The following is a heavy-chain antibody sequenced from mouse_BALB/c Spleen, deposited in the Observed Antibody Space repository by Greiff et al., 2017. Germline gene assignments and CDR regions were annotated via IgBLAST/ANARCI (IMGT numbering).Heavy chain of an antibody. Sequence: VQLQQSGAELVRSGASVKLSCTASGFNIKDYYMHWVKQRPEQGLEWIGWIDPENGDTEYAPKFQGKATMTADTSSNTAYLQLSSLTSEDTAVYYCNAGGNYAPFDYWGQGTTLTVSS. CDR2: IDPENGDT. CDR1: GFNIKDYY. V-gene: IGHV14-4*02. J-gene: IGHJ2*01. CDR3: NAGGNYAPFDY. D-gene: IGHD2-1*01.